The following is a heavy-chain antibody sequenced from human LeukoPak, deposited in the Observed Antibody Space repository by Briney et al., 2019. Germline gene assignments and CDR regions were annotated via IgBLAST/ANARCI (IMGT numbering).Heavy chain of an antibody. CDR3: ARVAADSSSWYWAFDY. Sequence: SETLSLTCTVSSGSISSYYWSWIRQPAGKGLEWIGRIYTSGNTKYNPSLKSRVTMSVDTSKNQFSLKLGSVTAADTAVYYCARVAADSSSWYWAFDYWGQGTLVTVSS. J-gene: IGHJ4*02. CDR2: IYTSGNT. V-gene: IGHV4-4*07. CDR1: SGSISSYY. D-gene: IGHD6-13*01.